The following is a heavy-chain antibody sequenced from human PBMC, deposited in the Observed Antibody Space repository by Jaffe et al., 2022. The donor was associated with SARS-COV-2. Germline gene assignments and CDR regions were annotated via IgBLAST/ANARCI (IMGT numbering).Heavy chain of an antibody. CDR1: GASMDNYTHY. Sequence: QLRMQESGPGLLRPSETLSLTCSVSGASMDNYTHYWVWIRQPPGKGLEWLGSVSTTGTPHYPPHYKTSLNSRLTISIDKAQSHFALELTSVTAADAALYFCARGQMASCNNGRCSGWYYVDSWGQGTRVAVSS. CDR3: ARGQMASCNNGRCSGWYYVDS. V-gene: IGHV4-39*02. J-gene: IGHJ4*01. CDR2: VSTTGTPHYPP. D-gene: IGHD2-8*01.